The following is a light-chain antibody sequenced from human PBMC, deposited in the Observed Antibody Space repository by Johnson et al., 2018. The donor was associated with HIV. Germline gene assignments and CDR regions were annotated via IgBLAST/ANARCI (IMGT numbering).Light chain of an antibody. CDR3: GTWDSSLSAYI. V-gene: IGLV1-51*01. J-gene: IGLJ1*01. CDR2: DNN. CDR1: SSNIENYF. Sequence: QSVLTQPPSVSAAPGQRVNISCSGNSSNIENYFVSWYQQLPGAATKLLIFDNNKRPSGIPDRFSASKSGTSATLGITGLQTGDEADYYCGTWDSSLSAYIFGTGTKVTVL.